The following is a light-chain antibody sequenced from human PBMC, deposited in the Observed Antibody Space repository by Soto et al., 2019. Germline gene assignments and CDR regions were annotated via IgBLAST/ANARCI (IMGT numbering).Light chain of an antibody. CDR3: SSYSSSNTLVL. V-gene: IGLV2-14*01. Sequence: QSALTQPASVSGSPGQSITISCTGTSSDIGTYNYVSWYQQHPGKAPKLVISEVSNRPSGVSNRFSGSKSGNTASLTISGLQTEDEADYYCSSYSSSNTLVLFGGGTQLTVL. CDR1: SSDIGTYNY. J-gene: IGLJ2*01. CDR2: EVS.